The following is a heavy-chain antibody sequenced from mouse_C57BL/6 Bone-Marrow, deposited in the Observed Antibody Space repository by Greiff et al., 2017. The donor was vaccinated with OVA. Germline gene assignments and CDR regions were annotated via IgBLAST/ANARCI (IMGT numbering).Heavy chain of an antibody. V-gene: IGHV5-4*03. CDR3: ARTFGGFAY. J-gene: IGHJ3*01. Sequence: EVMLVESGGGLVKPGGSLKLSCAASGFTFSSYAMSWVRQTPEKRLEWVATICDGGSYTYYPDNVKGRFTISRDNAKNNLYLQMSHLKSEDTAMYYCARTFGGFAYWGQGTLVTVSA. CDR2: ICDGGSYT. CDR1: GFTFSSYA.